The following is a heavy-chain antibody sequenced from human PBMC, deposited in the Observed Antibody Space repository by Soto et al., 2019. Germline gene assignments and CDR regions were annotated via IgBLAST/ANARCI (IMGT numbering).Heavy chain of an antibody. CDR3: ARLPWGGRNAFDI. CDR1: GGSISSSSYY. Sequence: SETMSLTCTVSGGSISSSSYYWGWIRQPPGKGLEWIGSIYYSGSTYYNPSLKSRVTISVDTSKNQFSLKLSSVTAADTAVYYCARLPWGGRNAFDIWGQGTMVTVSS. D-gene: IGHD3-16*01. CDR2: IYYSGST. J-gene: IGHJ3*02. V-gene: IGHV4-39*01.